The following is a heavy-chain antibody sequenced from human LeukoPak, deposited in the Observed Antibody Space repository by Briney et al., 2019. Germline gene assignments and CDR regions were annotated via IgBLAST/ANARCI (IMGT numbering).Heavy chain of an antibody. J-gene: IGHJ4*02. CDR3: ARGHSSSPNYFDY. CDR2: ISTNGGST. CDR1: GFTFSSYA. Sequence: PGGSLRLSCSASGFTFSSYAMRWVRQAPGKGLEYVSGISTNGGSTNYEDSVKGRFTISRDNSQNTLYLQMSSLRAEDTAVYYCARGHSSSPNYFDYWGQGSLVTVSS. V-gene: IGHV3-64D*09. D-gene: IGHD6-6*01.